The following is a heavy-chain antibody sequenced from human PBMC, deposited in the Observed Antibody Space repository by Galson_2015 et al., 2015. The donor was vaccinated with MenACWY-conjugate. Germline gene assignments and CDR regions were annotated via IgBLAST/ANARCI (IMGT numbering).Heavy chain of an antibody. Sequence: QSGAEVKKPGESLTISCTGYGYSFTSYWIGWVRQMPGKGLEWMGIIYPGDSDTRYSPSFQGQVTISADKSISTAYLQWSSLKASDTAMYFCAGPSTGHSSSVDAWGQGTLVTVSS. CDR2: IYPGDSDT. CDR3: AGPSTGHSSSVDA. CDR1: GYSFTSYW. D-gene: IGHD6-13*01. V-gene: IGHV5-51*01. J-gene: IGHJ5*02.